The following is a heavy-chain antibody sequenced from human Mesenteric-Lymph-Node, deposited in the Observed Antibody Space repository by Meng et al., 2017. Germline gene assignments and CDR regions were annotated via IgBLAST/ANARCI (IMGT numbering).Heavy chain of an antibody. CDR3: ARGPTSLWFPPYYYGMDV. V-gene: IGHV1-2*02. CDR2: INPNSGST. J-gene: IGHJ6*02. CDR1: GYNFIYYY. Sequence: ASVKVSCKASGYNFIYYYIHWVRQAPGQGLEWMGWINPNSGSTNSAQNFQGRITLTRDTSISTAYMELSSLRSEDTAVYYCARGPTSLWFPPYYYGMDVWGQGTTVTVSS. D-gene: IGHD3-10*01.